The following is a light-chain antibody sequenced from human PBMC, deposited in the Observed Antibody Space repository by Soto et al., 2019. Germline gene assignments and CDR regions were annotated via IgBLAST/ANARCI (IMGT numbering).Light chain of an antibody. J-gene: IGLJ2*01. CDR1: SSDVGGYNY. CDR2: DVS. CDR3: SSYTTSSAPHVV. V-gene: IGLV2-14*03. Sequence: QSVLTQPASVSGSPGQSLTISCTGTSSDVGGYNYVSWYQQHPGKAPKLIIYDVSNRPSGISNRFSGSKSGNTASLTISGLQAEDEADYYCSSYTTSSAPHVVFGGGTKLTVL.